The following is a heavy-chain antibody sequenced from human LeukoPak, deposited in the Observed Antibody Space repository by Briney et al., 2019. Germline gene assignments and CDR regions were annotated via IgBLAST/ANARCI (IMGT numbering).Heavy chain of an antibody. CDR1: GFTFRSYS. V-gene: IGHV3-21*01. CDR2: ISSSSSYI. J-gene: IGHJ1*01. Sequence: PGGSLRLSCAASGFTFRSYSMNWVRQAPGKGLGWVSSISSSSSYIYYADSLEGRFTISRDNAKNSPYLQMNSLRAEDTAVYYCARDGRDGSGSYKSEYFQHWGQGTLVTVSS. CDR3: ARDGRDGSGSYKSEYFQH. D-gene: IGHD3-10*01.